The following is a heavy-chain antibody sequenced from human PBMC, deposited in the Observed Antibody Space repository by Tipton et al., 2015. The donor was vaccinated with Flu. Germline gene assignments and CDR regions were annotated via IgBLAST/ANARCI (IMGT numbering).Heavy chain of an antibody. D-gene: IGHD1/OR15-1a*01. CDR2: IDWSSGKI. Sequence: SLRLSCAASGLTFEDYAMHWVRQAPGKGLEWVSGIDWSSGKIVYADSVKGRFTISRDNAKSSLFLQMNSLRAEDTALYYCARGGWASDTNNLLDYWGQGTLVTVSS. CDR1: GLTFEDYA. CDR3: ARGGWASDTNNLLDY. V-gene: IGHV3-9*01. J-gene: IGHJ4*02.